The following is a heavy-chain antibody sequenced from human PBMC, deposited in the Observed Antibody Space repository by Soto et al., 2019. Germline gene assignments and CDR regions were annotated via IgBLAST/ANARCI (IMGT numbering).Heavy chain of an antibody. J-gene: IGHJ4*02. CDR3: ASGNSGSYHSDGFDY. CDR1: GFTFSDFT. D-gene: IGHD1-26*01. CDR2: IGCRGRSK. V-gene: IGHV3-48*02. Sequence: GGSLRLSCTASGFTFSDFTMDWVRQVPGEGLEWVSYIGCRGRSKYYADSVQGRFTISRDNAKNSLYLQMNSLRDEDTAVYYCASGNSGSYHSDGFDYWGQGTLVTVSS.